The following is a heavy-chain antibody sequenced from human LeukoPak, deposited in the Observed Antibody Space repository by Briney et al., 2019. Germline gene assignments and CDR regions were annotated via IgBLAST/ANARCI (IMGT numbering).Heavy chain of an antibody. Sequence: GGSLRLSCAASGFTFSSYGMHWVRQAPGKGLEWVAFIRYDGSNKYYADSVKGRFTISRGNSKNSLYLQMNSLRAEDTAVYYCARGSGYSYGYEFDYWGQGTLVTVSS. D-gene: IGHD5-18*01. CDR2: IRYDGSNK. J-gene: IGHJ4*02. CDR3: ARGSGYSYGYEFDY. CDR1: GFTFSSYG. V-gene: IGHV3-30*02.